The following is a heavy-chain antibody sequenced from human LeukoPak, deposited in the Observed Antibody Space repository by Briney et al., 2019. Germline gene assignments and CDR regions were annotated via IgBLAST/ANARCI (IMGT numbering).Heavy chain of an antibody. CDR2: REQDGSWR. J-gene: IGHJ4*02. CDR3: ARDNFYGSGLDY. CDR1: GFTVSSYW. D-gene: IGHD3-10*01. V-gene: IGHV3-7*01. Sequence: GGSQRLSCAASGFTVSSYWMSWVRQAPGEGLEWVANREQDGSWRNYVDSVKGRFTISRDNDKKSVYLQMNGLRDEDTAMYYCARDNFYGSGLDYWGQGTLVTVSS.